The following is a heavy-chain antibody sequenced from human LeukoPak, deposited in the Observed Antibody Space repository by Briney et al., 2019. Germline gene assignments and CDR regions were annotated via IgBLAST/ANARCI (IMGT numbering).Heavy chain of an antibody. Sequence: GASVTVSFKASGYTFTIYGISWVRQAPGQGLEWMGWISAYNGNTNYAQKLQGRVTMTTDTSTSTAYMELRSLRSDDTAVYYCARDSPTTVVTRDYYYGMDVWGQGTTVTVSS. D-gene: IGHD4-23*01. CDR3: ARDSPTTVVTRDYYYGMDV. CDR2: ISAYNGNT. J-gene: IGHJ6*02. CDR1: GYTFTIYG. V-gene: IGHV1-18*01.